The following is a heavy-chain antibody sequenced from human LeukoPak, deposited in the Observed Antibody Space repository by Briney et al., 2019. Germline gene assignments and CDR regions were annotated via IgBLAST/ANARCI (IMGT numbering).Heavy chain of an antibody. J-gene: IGHJ4*02. D-gene: IGHD6-6*01. V-gene: IGHV4-39*07. CDR3: ARGLRQLVRSWHY. CDR2: INHRGST. Sequence: PSETLSLTCTVSSGSISTSNYYWGWVRQPPGKALEWIGEINHRGSTNYNPSLKSRVTISVDTSKNQFSLKLSSVTAADTAVYYCARGLRQLVRSWHYWGQGTLVTVSS. CDR1: SGSISTSNYY.